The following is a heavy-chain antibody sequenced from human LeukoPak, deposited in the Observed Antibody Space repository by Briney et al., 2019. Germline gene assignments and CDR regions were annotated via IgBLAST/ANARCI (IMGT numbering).Heavy chain of an antibody. CDR1: GFTVSNYA. V-gene: IGHV3-23*01. Sequence: GGSLRLSCAASGFTVSNYAMSWVRQAPGKGPEWVSVIGGGGGSTYYADSVKGRFTISRDNSKNTLYLRLNSLRAEDTAVYYCAKAKQQLAYYYTMDVWGQGTTVTVSS. D-gene: IGHD6-13*01. CDR2: IGGGGGST. CDR3: AKAKQQLAYYYTMDV. J-gene: IGHJ6*02.